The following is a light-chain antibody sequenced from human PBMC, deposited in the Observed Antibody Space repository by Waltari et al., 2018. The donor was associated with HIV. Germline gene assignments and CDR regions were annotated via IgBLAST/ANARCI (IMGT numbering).Light chain of an antibody. J-gene: IGLJ2*01. CDR3: AAWDDSLSGSTWV. CDR2: RDN. V-gene: IGLV1-47*01. Sequence: QSVLTQPSSASGTLGQRLTMSCSGSTSNIGSNYVYWYQQLPGTAPKLLIYRDNQRPSGVPDRFSGSKSGTSASLAISGLRSEDEADYYCAAWDDSLSGSTWVFGGGTTVTVL. CDR1: TSNIGSNY.